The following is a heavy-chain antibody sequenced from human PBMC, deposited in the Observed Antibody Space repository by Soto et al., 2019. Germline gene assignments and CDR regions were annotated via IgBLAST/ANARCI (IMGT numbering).Heavy chain of an antibody. V-gene: IGHV3-7*01. D-gene: IGHD6-19*01. J-gene: IGHJ4*02. CDR3: AKSPWVAVPEGDY. Sequence: DSVKGRFTISRDNAKKSLYLQMNSLRAEDTAVYYCAKSPWVAVPEGDYWGQGTLVTVSS.